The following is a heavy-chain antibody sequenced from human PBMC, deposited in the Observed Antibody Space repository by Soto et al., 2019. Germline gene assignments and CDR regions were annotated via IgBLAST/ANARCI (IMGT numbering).Heavy chain of an antibody. Sequence: QVQLVESGGGVVQPGRSLRLSCAASGFTFSSYAMHWVRQAPGKGLEWVAVISYDGSNKYYADSVKGRFTISRDNSKNTLYLQMNSLRAEDTAVYYCARDKDIVVVVPAPSYYGMDVWGQGTTVTVSS. CDR1: GFTFSSYA. CDR2: ISYDGSNK. V-gene: IGHV3-30-3*01. D-gene: IGHD2-15*01. J-gene: IGHJ6*02. CDR3: ARDKDIVVVVPAPSYYGMDV.